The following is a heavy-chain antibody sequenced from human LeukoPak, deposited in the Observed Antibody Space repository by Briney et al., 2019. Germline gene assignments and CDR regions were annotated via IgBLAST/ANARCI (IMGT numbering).Heavy chain of an antibody. J-gene: IGHJ5*02. Sequence: PSETLSLTCTVSGGSVGSGSYYWSWIRQPPGKGLEWIGYIYYSGSTNYNPSLKSRVTISVDTSKNQFSLKLSSVTAADTAVYYCARAGRAAADNWFDPWGQGTLVTVSS. V-gene: IGHV4-61*01. CDR3: ARAGRAAADNWFDP. CDR2: IYYSGST. D-gene: IGHD6-13*01. CDR1: GGSVGSGSYY.